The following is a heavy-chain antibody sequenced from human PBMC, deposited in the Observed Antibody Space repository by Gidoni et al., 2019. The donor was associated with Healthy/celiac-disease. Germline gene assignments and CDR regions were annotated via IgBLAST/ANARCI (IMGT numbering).Heavy chain of an antibody. CDR2: LIPIFGTA. V-gene: IGHV1-69*01. J-gene: IGHJ6*02. D-gene: IGHD1-7*01. CDR3: ARDLLGGDWNYVLYYYGMDV. CDR1: GGTFSSYA. Sequence: QVQLVQSGAEVKKPGSSVKVSCKASGGTFSSYAISWVRQAPGQGLEWMGGLIPIFGTANYAQKFQGRVTITADESTSTAYMELSSLRSEDTAVYYCARDLLGGDWNYVLYYYGMDVWGQGTTVTVSS.